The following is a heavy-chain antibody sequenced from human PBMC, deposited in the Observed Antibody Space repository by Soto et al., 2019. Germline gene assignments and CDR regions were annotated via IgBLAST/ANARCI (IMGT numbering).Heavy chain of an antibody. CDR2: IYYSGST. D-gene: IGHD5-12*01. Sequence: SETLSLTCTVSGGSISSGGYYWSWIRQHPGKGLEWIGYIYYSGSTYYNPSLKSRVTISVDTSKNQFSLKLSSVTAADTAVYYCARAPHSRYDEDPLPMRYYFDYWRQGTLVTISS. J-gene: IGHJ4*02. CDR1: GGSISSGGYY. CDR3: ARAPHSRYDEDPLPMRYYFDY. V-gene: IGHV4-31*03.